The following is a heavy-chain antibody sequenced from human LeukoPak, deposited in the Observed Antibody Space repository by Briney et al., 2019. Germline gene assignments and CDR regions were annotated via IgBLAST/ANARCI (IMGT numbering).Heavy chain of an antibody. J-gene: IGHJ4*02. CDR2: IYYSGST. CDR1: GGSISSSSYY. D-gene: IGHD4-17*01. CDR3: ARLPGEGDYGHY. Sequence: PSETLSLTCTVSGGSISSSSYYWGWIRQPPGKGLEWIGSIYYSGSTYYNPSLKSRVTISVDTSKSQFSLKLSSVTAADTAVYYCARLPGEGDYGHYWGQGTLVAVSS. V-gene: IGHV4-39*01.